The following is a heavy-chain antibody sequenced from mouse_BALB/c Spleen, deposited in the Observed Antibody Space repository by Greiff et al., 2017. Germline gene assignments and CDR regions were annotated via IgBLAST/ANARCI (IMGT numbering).Heavy chain of an antibody. CDR3: ARSTVVAWYFDV. V-gene: IGHV1-87*01. CDR1: GYTFTSYW. D-gene: IGHD1-1*01. J-gene: IGHJ1*01. Sequence: VQLQQSGAELARPGASVKLSCKASGYTFTSYWMQWVKQRPGQGLEWIGAIYPGDGDTRYTQKFKGKATLTADKSSSTAYMQLSSLASEDSAVYYCARSTVVAWYFDVWGAGTTVTVSS. CDR2: IYPGDGDT.